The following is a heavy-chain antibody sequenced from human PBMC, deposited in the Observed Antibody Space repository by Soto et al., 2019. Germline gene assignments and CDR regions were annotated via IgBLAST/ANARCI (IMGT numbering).Heavy chain of an antibody. D-gene: IGHD2-2*03. CDR3: ARDPGYCSSTSCPFDY. J-gene: IGHJ4*02. Sequence: GGSLRLSCAASGFTFSSYAMSWVRQAPGKGLEWVSSISSSSSYIYYADSVKGRFTISRDNAKNSLYLQMNSLRAEDTAVYYCARDPGYCSSTSCPFDYWGQGTLVTVSS. V-gene: IGHV3-21*01. CDR2: ISSSSSYI. CDR1: GFTFSSYA.